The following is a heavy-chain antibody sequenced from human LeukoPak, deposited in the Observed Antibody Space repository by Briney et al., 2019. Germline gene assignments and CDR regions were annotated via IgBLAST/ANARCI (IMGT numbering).Heavy chain of an antibody. CDR3: ARDLVSRTYYYDSSGYLKSGGIDY. V-gene: IGHV1-2*02. CDR1: GYTFTGYY. Sequence: ASVKVSCKASGYTFTGYYMHWVRQAPGQGLEWMGWINPNSGGTNYAQKFQGRVTMTRDTSISTAYMELSRLRSDDTAVYYCARDLVSRTYYYDSSGYLKSGGIDYWGQGTLVTVSS. D-gene: IGHD3-22*01. J-gene: IGHJ4*02. CDR2: INPNSGGT.